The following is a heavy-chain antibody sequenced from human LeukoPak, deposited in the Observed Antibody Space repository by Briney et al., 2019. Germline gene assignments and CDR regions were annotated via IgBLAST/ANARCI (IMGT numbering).Heavy chain of an antibody. Sequence: GGSLRLSCAASEFICSSYDWVRQAPGKGLEWVAVLWFGGGKKFYGNSVKGRFTISRDNSKYTLYLQMCSLRAEDTAVYYCARCYTYGTTWFGGLDVWGQGTTVTVSS. CDR1: EFICSSY. V-gene: IGHV3-33*08. CDR2: LWFGGGKK. CDR3: ARCYTYGTTWFGGLDV. J-gene: IGHJ6*02. D-gene: IGHD3-10*01.